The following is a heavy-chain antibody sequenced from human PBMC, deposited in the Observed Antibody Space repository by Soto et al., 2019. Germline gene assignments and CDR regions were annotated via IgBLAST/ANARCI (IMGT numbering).Heavy chain of an antibody. CDR1: GFTFSSYW. V-gene: IGHV3-74*01. Sequence: PGGSLRLSCAASGFTFSSYWMHWVRQAPGKGLVWVSRINSDGSSTSYADSVKGRFTTSRDNAKNTLYLQMNSLRAEDTAVYYCARDLGPIWVTVVPPRDYYGMDVWGQGTTVTV. D-gene: IGHD2-15*01. J-gene: IGHJ6*02. CDR3: ARDLGPIWVTVVPPRDYYGMDV. CDR2: INSDGSST.